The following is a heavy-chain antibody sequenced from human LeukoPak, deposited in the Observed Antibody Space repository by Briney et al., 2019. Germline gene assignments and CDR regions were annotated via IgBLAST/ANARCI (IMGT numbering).Heavy chain of an antibody. V-gene: IGHV1-69*13. CDR1: GGTFSSYA. D-gene: IGHD2-2*01. CDR3: ARVEGYCSSTSCHPGDY. Sequence: ASVKVSCKASGGTFSSYAISWVRQAPGQGLEWMGRIIPIFGTANYAQKFQGRVTITADESTSTAYMELSSLRSEDTAVYYCARVEGYCSSTSCHPGDYWGQGTLVTVSS. CDR2: IIPIFGTA. J-gene: IGHJ4*02.